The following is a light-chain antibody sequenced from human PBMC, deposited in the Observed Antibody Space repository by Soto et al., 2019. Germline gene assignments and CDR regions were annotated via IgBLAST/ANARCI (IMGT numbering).Light chain of an antibody. Sequence: QSVLTQPAYVSGVPGGSIPISCNGTSSDVGSYNLVSWYQQHPGKAPKLMIYEGSKRPSGVSNRFSGSKSGNSASLTISGLQAEDEADYYCCQYAGGSTYVFATGTRSPS. CDR2: EGS. CDR1: SSDVGSYNL. V-gene: IGLV2-23*01. J-gene: IGLJ1*01. CDR3: CQYAGGSTYV.